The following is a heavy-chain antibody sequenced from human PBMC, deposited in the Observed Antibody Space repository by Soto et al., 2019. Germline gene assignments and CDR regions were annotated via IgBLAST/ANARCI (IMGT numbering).Heavy chain of an antibody. Sequence: GGSLRLSCAASGFIFSSFGIHWVRQAPGKGLEWVAHIWYDGSNTYYADFVKGRFTISRDNSRNTLYLQMNSLRAEDTAVYHCVRDLLGSGGHFDYWGQGTPVTVSS. J-gene: IGHJ4*02. V-gene: IGHV3-33*01. D-gene: IGHD7-27*01. CDR2: IWYDGSNT. CDR1: GFIFSSFG. CDR3: VRDLLGSGGHFDY.